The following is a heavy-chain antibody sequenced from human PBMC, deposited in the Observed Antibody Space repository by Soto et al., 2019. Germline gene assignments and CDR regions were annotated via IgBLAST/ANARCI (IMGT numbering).Heavy chain of an antibody. CDR1: GFTLSSYR. CDR2: ISSSSSYI. V-gene: IGHV3-21*01. CDR3: ARDHYDFWSGYNWFDP. Sequence: VGSMRLSCAACGFTLSSYRMNWVRQAPGKGLEWVSSISSSSSYIYYADSVKGRFTISRDNAKNSLYLQMNSLRAEDTAVYYCARDHYDFWSGYNWFDPWGQGTLVTVSS. D-gene: IGHD3-3*01. J-gene: IGHJ5*02.